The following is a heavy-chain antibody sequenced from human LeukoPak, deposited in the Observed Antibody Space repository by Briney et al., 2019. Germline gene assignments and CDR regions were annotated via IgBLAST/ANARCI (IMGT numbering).Heavy chain of an antibody. V-gene: IGHV3-74*01. Sequence: GGSLRLSCAASGFTFSSYWMHWVRQAPGKGLVWVSRINSDGSSTSYADSVKGRFTISRDNAKNSLYLQMNSLRAADTAVYYCARPGVGATGWFAPGGQGTLVTVPS. D-gene: IGHD1-26*01. CDR3: ARPGVGATGWFAP. CDR2: INSDGSST. CDR1: GFTFSSYW. J-gene: IGHJ5*02.